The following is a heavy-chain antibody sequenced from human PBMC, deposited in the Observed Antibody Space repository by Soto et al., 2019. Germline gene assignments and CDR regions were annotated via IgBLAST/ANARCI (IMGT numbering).Heavy chain of an antibody. J-gene: IGHJ6*03. CDR3: ARKQDRITILGVMVV. CDR2: IWYDGSNK. CDR1: GFTFSSYG. Sequence: LRLSCAASGFTFSSYGMHWVRQAPGKGLEWVADIWYDGSNKYYADSVKGRFTISRDNSKNTLYLQMNSQRAEDKAVYYRARKQDRITILGVMVVWAKGTTVTVSS. V-gene: IGHV3-33*01. D-gene: IGHD3-3*01.